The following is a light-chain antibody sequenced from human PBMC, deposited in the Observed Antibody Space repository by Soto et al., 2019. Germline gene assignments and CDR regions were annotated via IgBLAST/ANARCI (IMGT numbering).Light chain of an antibody. CDR3: AAWDDSLNAVV. J-gene: IGLJ2*01. V-gene: IGLV1-44*01. CDR2: TNN. Sequence: QSVLTQPPSVSGTPGHKVSISGSGSTSNLGGNTVNWYQQLPGTAPKLLIYTNNQRPLGVPDRFSGSKSGTSASLAISGLRSADEADFYCAAWDDSLNAVVFGGGTKLTVL. CDR1: TSNLGGNT.